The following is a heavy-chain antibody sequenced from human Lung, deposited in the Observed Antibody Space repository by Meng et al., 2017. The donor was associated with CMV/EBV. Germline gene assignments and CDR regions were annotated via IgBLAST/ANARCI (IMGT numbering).Heavy chain of an antibody. CDR3: GRVGRDWGEKLFDY. V-gene: IGHV1-2*02. Sequence: SXXVSXQCSVYTFTSYYLYWVRQAPGQGLEWMRWINPNSGGTNYAQKFQGRVTMTRDTSISTAYMELSRLRSDDTAVYYGGRVGRDWGEKLFDYLGQGTLVTVSS. D-gene: IGHD3-16*01. J-gene: IGHJ4*02. CDR2: INPNSGGT. CDR1: VYTFTSYY.